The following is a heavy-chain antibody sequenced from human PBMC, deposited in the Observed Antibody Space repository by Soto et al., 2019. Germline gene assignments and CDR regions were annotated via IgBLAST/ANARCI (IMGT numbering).Heavy chain of an antibody. CDR1: GLTLGDAW. CDR2: LKSKTSGGTT. V-gene: IGHV3-15*07. Sequence: EVQLVESGGDLVKPGGSLRLSCAVSGLTLGDAWMNWVRQAPGKGLEWVGRLKSKTSGGTTDCAAPVKGRFTISGDDSKNTFYLQMNSLKTEDTAVYYCMSDHAENGYWGQGTLVIVSS. J-gene: IGHJ4*02. CDR3: MSDHAENGY. D-gene: IGHD2-2*01.